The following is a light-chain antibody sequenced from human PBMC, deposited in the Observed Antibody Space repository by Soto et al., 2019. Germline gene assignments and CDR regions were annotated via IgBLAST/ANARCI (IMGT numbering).Light chain of an antibody. Sequence: QSALTQPPSASGSPGQSVTISCTGTSSDVGGYDYVSWYQQHPGKAPKLMIYEVTKRPSGVPDRFSGSKSGNTASLTVSGLQAEDEADYYCSSYAGSIHYVFGTVTKLTVL. CDR1: SSDVGGYDY. V-gene: IGLV2-8*01. J-gene: IGLJ1*01. CDR3: SSYAGSIHYV. CDR2: EVT.